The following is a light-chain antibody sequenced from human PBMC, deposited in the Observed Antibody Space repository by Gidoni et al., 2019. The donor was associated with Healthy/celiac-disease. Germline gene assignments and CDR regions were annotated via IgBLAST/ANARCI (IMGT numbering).Light chain of an antibody. CDR3: QQYGSSPYT. CDR1: QSVSSSY. J-gene: IGKJ2*01. Sequence: VLTQSPGTLSLSPGERATLSCRASQSVSSSYLAWYQQKPGQAPRLLIYGASSRATGIPDRFSGSGSGTDFTLTISRLEPEDFAVYYCQQYGSSPYTFGQGTKLEIK. V-gene: IGKV3-20*01. CDR2: GAS.